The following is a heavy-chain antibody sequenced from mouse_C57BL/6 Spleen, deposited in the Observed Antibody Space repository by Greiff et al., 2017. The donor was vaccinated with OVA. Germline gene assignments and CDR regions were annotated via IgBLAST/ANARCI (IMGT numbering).Heavy chain of an antibody. J-gene: IGHJ1*03. V-gene: IGHV1-55*01. CDR1: GYTFTSYW. Sequence: QVQLQQPGAELVKPGASVKMSCKASGYTFTSYWITWVKQRPGQGLEWIGDIYPGSGSTNYNEKFKSKATLTVDTSSSTAYMQLSSLTSEDSAGYYCARITTVVARGYWYFDVWGTGTTVTVSS. D-gene: IGHD1-1*01. CDR3: ARITTVVARGYWYFDV. CDR2: IYPGSGST.